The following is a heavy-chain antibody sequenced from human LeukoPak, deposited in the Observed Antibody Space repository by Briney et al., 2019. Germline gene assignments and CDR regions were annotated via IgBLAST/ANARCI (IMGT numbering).Heavy chain of an antibody. CDR1: GYSISSGYY. D-gene: IGHD5-12*01. V-gene: IGHV4-38-2*02. CDR2: IFHTGST. J-gene: IGHJ4*02. CDR3: AKSNGYGLIDY. Sequence: SETLSLTCTVSGYSISSGYYWAWIRQPPGKGLEWIGSIFHTGSTYHNPSLKSRVTISVDTSKNQFSLKLNSVTAADTAMYYCAKSNGYGLIDYWGQGTLVTVSS.